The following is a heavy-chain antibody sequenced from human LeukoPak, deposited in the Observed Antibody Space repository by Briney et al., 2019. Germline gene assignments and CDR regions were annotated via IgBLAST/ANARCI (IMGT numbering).Heavy chain of an antibody. CDR1: GYIFTRYG. D-gene: IGHD2-15*01. CDR3: ARDFFHGHCSGLSCFLLDY. Sequence: GASVKVSCKASGYIFTRYGISWVRRAPGQGLEGMGWISAHYGNTNYTQKFQGRLTMTTDTSTTTAYMELRSLRPDDTAVYYCARDFFHGHCSGLSCFLLDYWGQGSLVTVSS. CDR2: ISAHYGNT. V-gene: IGHV1-18*01. J-gene: IGHJ4*02.